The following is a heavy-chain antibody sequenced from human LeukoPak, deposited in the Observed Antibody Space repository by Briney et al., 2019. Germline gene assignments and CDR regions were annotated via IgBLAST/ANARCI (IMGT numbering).Heavy chain of an antibody. J-gene: IGHJ5*01. D-gene: IGHD1-1*01. CDR1: GDSVSSDSAA. CDR2: TYYKSKWYN. CDR3: ARAVAGTEGWFNS. Sequence: SQTLSLTCVISGDSVSSDSAAWNLIRQSPSRGLEWLGRTYYKSKWYNDYSASLKSRITINPDTSKNQFSLQLNSVTPEDTAVYYCARAVAGTEGWFNSWGQGTLVTVSS. V-gene: IGHV6-1*01.